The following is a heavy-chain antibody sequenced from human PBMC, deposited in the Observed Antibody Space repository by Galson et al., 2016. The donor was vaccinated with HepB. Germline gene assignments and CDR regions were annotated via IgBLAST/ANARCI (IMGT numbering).Heavy chain of an antibody. CDR1: GASITSGDYY. CDR2: IHSNENT. J-gene: IGHJ4*02. D-gene: IGHD3-10*02. Sequence: TLSLTCSVSGASITSGDYYWTWIRQHPTKALEWIGYIHSNENTYYNPSLNNRVTISLDTSQNHFSLELTSMTAADSAIYYCARAGFTLSCSGTSHLGVVNFDYWGQGTQVAGSS. CDR3: ARAGFTLSCSGTSHLGVVNFDY. V-gene: IGHV4-31*03.